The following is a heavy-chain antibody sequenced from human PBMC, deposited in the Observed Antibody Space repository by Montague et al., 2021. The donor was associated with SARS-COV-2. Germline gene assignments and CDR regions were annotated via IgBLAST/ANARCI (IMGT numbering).Heavy chain of an antibody. CDR3: ARAPATIFGVVKQIDY. J-gene: IGHJ4*02. CDR2: IYYSGST. V-gene: IGHV4-39*07. Sequence: SETLSLTCTVSGGSISSDSYYWGWIRQPPGKGLEWIGTIYYSGSTYYSPSLESRVTISVDTSKNQFSLKLSSVTAADTAVYYCARAPATIFGVVKQIDYWGQGTLVTVSS. CDR1: GGSISSDSYY. D-gene: IGHD3-3*01.